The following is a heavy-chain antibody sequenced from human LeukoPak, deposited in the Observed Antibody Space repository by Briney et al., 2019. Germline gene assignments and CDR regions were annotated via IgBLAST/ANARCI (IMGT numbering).Heavy chain of an antibody. Sequence: PGRSLRLSCAASGLTVSRNYMSWVRQAPGKGLESVSVIYSGGSTYYAESVRGRFTISRDNSKNTLYLQMNSLRAEDTAVYYCAKAVRGDLETTFDIWGQGTMVTVS. D-gene: IGHD3-10*01. V-gene: IGHV3-53*01. CDR1: GLTVSRNY. CDR2: IYSGGST. CDR3: AKAVRGDLETTFDI. J-gene: IGHJ3*02.